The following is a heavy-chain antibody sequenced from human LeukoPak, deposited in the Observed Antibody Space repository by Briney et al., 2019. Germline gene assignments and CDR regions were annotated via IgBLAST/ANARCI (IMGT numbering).Heavy chain of an antibody. V-gene: IGHV3-23*01. CDR3: AKGSYYDSSGSFYFDY. CDR1: GFTFNSYV. CDR2: ISGSGDNT. D-gene: IGHD3-22*01. J-gene: IGHJ4*02. Sequence: GGSLRLSCAASGFTFNSYVMSWVRQAPGKGLEWVSGISGSGDNTYYADSVKGRFTISRDNSKNTLYVQVNSLGTEDTAAYYCAKGSYYDSSGSFYFDYWGQGTLVTVSS.